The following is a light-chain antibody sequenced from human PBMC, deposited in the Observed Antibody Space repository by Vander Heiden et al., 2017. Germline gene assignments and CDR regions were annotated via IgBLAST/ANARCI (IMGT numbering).Light chain of an antibody. CDR3: QSADISGNYWV. V-gene: IGLV3-25*03. J-gene: IGLJ3*02. CDR2: KDN. CDR1: ALPKQY. Sequence: SYELTQPPSVSVSPGQTARITCSGDALPKQYAYWYQQQPGQAPIVVVYKDNERPSGIPDRFSGSSSGTTATFTISGVQAEDEADYYCQSADISGNYWVFGGGTKLTVL.